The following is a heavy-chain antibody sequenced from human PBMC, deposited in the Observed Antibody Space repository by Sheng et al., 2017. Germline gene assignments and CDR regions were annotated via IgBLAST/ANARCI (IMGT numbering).Heavy chain of an antibody. Sequence: QVQLVQSGAEVKKPGSSVKVSCKASGGTFSSYAISWVRQAPGQGLEWMGGIIPIFGTANYAQKFQGRVTITTDESTSTAYMELSSLRSEDTAVYYCARTVWDIVVVPAAIGWFDPLGPGNPGHRLL. D-gene: IGHD2-2*02. CDR1: GGTFSSYA. CDR3: ARTVWDIVVVPAAIGWFDP. V-gene: IGHV1-69*05. CDR2: IIPIFGTA. J-gene: IGHJ5*02.